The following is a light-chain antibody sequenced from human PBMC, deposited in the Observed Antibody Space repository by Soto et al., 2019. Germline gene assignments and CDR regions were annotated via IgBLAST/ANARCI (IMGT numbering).Light chain of an antibody. CDR2: WAS. V-gene: IGKV4-1*01. J-gene: IGKJ5*01. CDR3: QQHGQWPIT. Sequence: DIVMTQAPDSLAVSLGDRATINCTSSQSILSSSNNKNYLVWYQQKPGQPPKVLIYWASTRESGVPDRFSGSGSGTDFTLTISSLQPEDFATYYCQQHGQWPITFGQGTRLEIK. CDR1: QSILSSSNNKNY.